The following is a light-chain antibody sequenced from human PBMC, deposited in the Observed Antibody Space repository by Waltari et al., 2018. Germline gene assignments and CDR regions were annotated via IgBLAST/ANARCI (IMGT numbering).Light chain of an antibody. Sequence: PSTLSASVGDRVTITCRASQSISSWLAWYQQKPGKAPKLLIYDASSLESGVPSRFSGSGSGTEFTLTISSLQPDDFATYYCQQYNSYSPTFGPGTKVDIK. CDR1: QSISSW. CDR3: QQYNSYSPT. J-gene: IGKJ3*01. V-gene: IGKV1-5*01. CDR2: DAS.